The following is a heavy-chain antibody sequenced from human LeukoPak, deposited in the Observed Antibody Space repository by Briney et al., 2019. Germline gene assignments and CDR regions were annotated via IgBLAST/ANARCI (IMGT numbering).Heavy chain of an antibody. D-gene: IGHD5-24*01. CDR2: IYSSGTP. CDR3: ARDKDGFHVDY. Sequence: SETLSLTCTVSGGSISYYYWSWIRQPAGKGLEWIGRIYSSGTPKYNPSLKSRVTMSIDTSKNQFSLMVNSVTPADTAVYYCARDKDGFHVDYWGQGILVTVSS. V-gene: IGHV4-4*07. J-gene: IGHJ4*02. CDR1: GGSISYYY.